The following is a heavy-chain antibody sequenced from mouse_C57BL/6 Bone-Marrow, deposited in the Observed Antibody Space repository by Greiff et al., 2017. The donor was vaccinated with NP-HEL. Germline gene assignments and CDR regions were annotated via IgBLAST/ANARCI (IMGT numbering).Heavy chain of an antibody. D-gene: IGHD1-1*01. CDR2: IRSKSSNYAT. CDR3: VRDRGNYGSSHFDY. CDR1: GFTFNTYA. Sequence: EVKVVESGGGLVQPKGSLKLSCAASGFTFNTYAMHWVRQAPGKGLEWVARIRSKSSNYATYYADSVKDRFTISRDESQSMLYLQMNNLKTEDTAMYYCVRDRGNYGSSHFDYWGQGTTLTVSS. J-gene: IGHJ2*01. V-gene: IGHV10-3*01.